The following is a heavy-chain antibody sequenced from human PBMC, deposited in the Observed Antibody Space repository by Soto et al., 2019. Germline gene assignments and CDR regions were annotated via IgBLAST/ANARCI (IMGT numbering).Heavy chain of an antibody. Sequence: SETLSLTCTVSGGSISSSSYYWGWIRQPPGKGLEWIGSIYYSGSTYYNPSLKSRVTISVDTSKNQFSLKLSSVTAADTAVYYCARIVARKDHEYYFDYWGQGTLVTVSS. D-gene: IGHD3-22*01. CDR2: IYYSGST. J-gene: IGHJ4*02. CDR1: GGSISSSSYY. CDR3: ARIVARKDHEYYFDY. V-gene: IGHV4-39*01.